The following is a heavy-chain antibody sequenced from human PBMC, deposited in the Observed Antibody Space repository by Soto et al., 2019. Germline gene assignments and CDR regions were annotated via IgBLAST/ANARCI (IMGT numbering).Heavy chain of an antibody. CDR3: VTDDRSGYYPDSFDI. J-gene: IGHJ3*02. CDR2: ISSSSSYI. CDR1: GFTFSSYS. V-gene: IGHV3-21*01. Sequence: GGSLRLACAASGFTFSSYSMNWVRQAPGKGLEWVSSISSSSSYIYYADSVKGRFTISRDNAKNSLYLQMNSLRAEDTAVYYCVTDDRSGYYPDSFDIWGQGTMVTVSS. D-gene: IGHD3-22*01.